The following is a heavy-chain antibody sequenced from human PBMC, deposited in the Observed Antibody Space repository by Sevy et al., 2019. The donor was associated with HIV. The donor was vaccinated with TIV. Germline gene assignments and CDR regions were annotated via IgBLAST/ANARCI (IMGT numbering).Heavy chain of an antibody. Sequence: GGSLRLSCAASGFTFSDYYMSWIRQAPGKGLEWVSYIVGSGNTIYYADSVKGRFTISRDNAKNSLYLQMNSLRPDDTAVYYCTRDAGYSTGWYPSDYWGQGTLVTVSS. CDR3: TRDAGYSTGWYPSDY. V-gene: IGHV3-11*04. CDR1: GFTFSDYY. D-gene: IGHD6-19*01. CDR2: IVGSGNTI. J-gene: IGHJ4*02.